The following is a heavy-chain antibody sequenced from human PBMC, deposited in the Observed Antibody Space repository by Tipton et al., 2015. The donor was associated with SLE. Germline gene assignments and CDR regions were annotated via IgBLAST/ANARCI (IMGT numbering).Heavy chain of an antibody. V-gene: IGHV1-2*06. J-gene: IGHJ4*02. CDR1: GYNFNAYY. CDR3: ARVGSGWFHFDY. CDR2: MNPNSGGT. D-gene: IGHD6-19*01. Sequence: QSGPEMKKSGASVKVSCKASGYNFNAYYIHWVRQAPGHGLEWMGQMNPNSGGTHYAQSFQGRVTMTGDTSVSTAYMELSGLRSDDTAVYFCARVGSGWFHFDYWGQGALVTVSS.